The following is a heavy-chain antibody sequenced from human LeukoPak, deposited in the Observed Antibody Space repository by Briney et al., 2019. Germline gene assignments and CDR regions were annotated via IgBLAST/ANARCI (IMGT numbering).Heavy chain of an antibody. Sequence: RASVKVSCKASGYTSTAYYIHWVRQAPGQGLEWMGWINPNSGGTKYAQKFQGRVTMTRDTSISTAYMEVSRLRSDDTAVYYCTRGSIAYYYMDVWGKGTTVTISS. CDR1: GYTSTAYY. D-gene: IGHD3-22*01. CDR2: INPNSGGT. V-gene: IGHV1-2*02. CDR3: TRGSIAYYYMDV. J-gene: IGHJ6*03.